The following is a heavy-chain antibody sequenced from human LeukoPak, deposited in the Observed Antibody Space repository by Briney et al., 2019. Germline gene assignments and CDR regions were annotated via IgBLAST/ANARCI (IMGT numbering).Heavy chain of an antibody. CDR1: GFTFSNFW. V-gene: IGHV3-7*01. CDR3: TRNRGLDV. CDR2: IKPEGSEK. D-gene: IGHD6-25*01. Sequence: QPVGSLRLSCAASGFTFSNFWMSWVRQAPGKGLEWVANIKPEGSEKYYVDSVKGRFTISRDNAKNSLYLQMNSLRAEDTAVYYCTRNRGLDVWGQGNTVTVSS. J-gene: IGHJ6*02.